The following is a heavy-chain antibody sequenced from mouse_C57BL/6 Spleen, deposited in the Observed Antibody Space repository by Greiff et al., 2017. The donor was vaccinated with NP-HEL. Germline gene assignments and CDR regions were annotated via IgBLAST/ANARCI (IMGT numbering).Heavy chain of an antibody. CDR2: IYPGSGNT. V-gene: IGHV1-76*01. J-gene: IGHJ4*01. CDR1: GYTFTDYY. D-gene: IGHD1-1*01. CDR3: AREEYYYGSSSYAMDY. Sequence: VQLQQSGAELVRPGASVKLSCKASGYTFTDYYINWVKQRPGQGLEWIARIYPGSGNTYYNEKFKGKATLTAEKSSSTAYMQLSSLTSEDSAVYFCAREEYYYGSSSYAMDYWGQGTSVTVSS.